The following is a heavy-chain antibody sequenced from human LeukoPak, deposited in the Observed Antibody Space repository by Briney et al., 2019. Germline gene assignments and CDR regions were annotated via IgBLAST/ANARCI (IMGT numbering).Heavy chain of an antibody. V-gene: IGHV4-59*08. D-gene: IGHD6-13*01. CDR3: ARQIPYSSSWPFDY. Sequence: PSETLSLTCTVSGGTISSYFWTWIRQPPGKGLEWIGEITHSGGTNYNPSLKSRITISVDTSKNQFSLKLSSVTAADTAVYYCARQIPYSSSWPFDYWGQGTLVTVSS. CDR2: ITHSGGT. CDR1: GGTISSYF. J-gene: IGHJ4*02.